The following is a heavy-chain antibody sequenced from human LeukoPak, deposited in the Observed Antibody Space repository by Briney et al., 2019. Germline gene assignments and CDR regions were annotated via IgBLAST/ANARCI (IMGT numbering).Heavy chain of an antibody. CDR3: GGAAAGTNFDY. Sequence: PSQTLSLTCTVSGGSISSGSYYWSWIRQPAGKGLEWIGRIYTSGSTNYNPSLKSRVTISVDTSKNQFSLKLSSVTAADTAVYYCGGAAAGTNFDYWGQGTLVTVSS. V-gene: IGHV4-61*02. CDR1: GGSISSGSYY. CDR2: IYTSGST. D-gene: IGHD6-13*01. J-gene: IGHJ4*02.